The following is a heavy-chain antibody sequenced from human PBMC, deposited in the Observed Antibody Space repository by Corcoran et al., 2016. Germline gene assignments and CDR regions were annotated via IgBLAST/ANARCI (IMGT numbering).Heavy chain of an antibody. J-gene: IGHJ6*02. CDR3: ARGYCSGGSCYSIYYYGMDV. Sequence: QVQLVQSGAEVKKPGSSVKVSCKASGGTFSSYAISWVRQAPGQGLEWIGWIIPIFGTANYAQKFQGRVTINADESTSTAYMELSSLRSEDTAVYYCARGYCSGGSCYSIYYYGMDVWGQGNTVTVSS. CDR2: IIPIFGTA. CDR1: GGTFSSYA. D-gene: IGHD2-15*01. V-gene: IGHV1-69*01.